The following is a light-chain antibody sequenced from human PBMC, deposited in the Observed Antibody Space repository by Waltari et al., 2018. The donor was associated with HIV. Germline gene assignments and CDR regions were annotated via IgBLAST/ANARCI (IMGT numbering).Light chain of an antibody. V-gene: IGKV1-39*01. CDR2: AAF. CDR1: QRIDTS. Sequence: DIQMTQSPSSLSASVGDTGTITCRASQRIDTSLNWYQHKPGQAPQLLIYAAFNLQSGVPSRFTGGGLGTEFTLTINTLQVEDFATYYCQQSYKIPRTFGGGTKLEIK. J-gene: IGKJ4*01. CDR3: QQSYKIPRT.